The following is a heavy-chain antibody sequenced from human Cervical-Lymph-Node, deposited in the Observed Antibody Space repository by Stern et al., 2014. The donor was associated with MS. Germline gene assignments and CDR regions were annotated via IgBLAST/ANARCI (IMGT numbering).Heavy chain of an antibody. CDR3: ARRSPSSGSYEYYFDY. D-gene: IGHD1-26*01. Sequence: MQLVQSGAEVKKPGESLKISCKGSGYRFTNYWIGWVRQMPGKGLEWMGIIYPGDSDTRYSPSFQGQVTISADQSISTAYLQWSSLKASDTAMYYCARRSPSSGSYEYYFDYWGQGTLVTVSS. CDR2: IYPGDSDT. CDR1: GYRFTNYW. J-gene: IGHJ4*02. V-gene: IGHV5-51*01.